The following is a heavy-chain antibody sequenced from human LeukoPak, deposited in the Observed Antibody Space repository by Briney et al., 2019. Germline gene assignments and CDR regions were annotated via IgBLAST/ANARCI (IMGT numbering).Heavy chain of an antibody. V-gene: IGHV3-74*03. J-gene: IGHJ4*02. D-gene: IGHD1-26*01. Sequence: GGSLRLSCAASGLTFSTYWMPWVRQAPGKGLARVARINPDGSIRTYANSVQGRVTISRDTAKDTLFLQMNSLRAEDTAVYYCAREARVGGALQYWGQGTPVTVSS. CDR1: GLTFSTYW. CDR2: INPDGSIR. CDR3: AREARVGGALQY.